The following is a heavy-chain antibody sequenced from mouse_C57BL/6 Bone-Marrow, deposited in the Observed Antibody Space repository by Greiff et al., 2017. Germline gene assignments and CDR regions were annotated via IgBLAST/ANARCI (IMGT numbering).Heavy chain of an antibody. Sequence: EVHLVESGGGLVKPGGSLKLSCAASGFTFSSYAMSWVRQTPEKRLEWVATISYGGSYTYYPDNVKGRFTISIDNAKNNLYLQMSHLKSEDTAMYYCARDGEMYYWGQGTSVTVSS. CDR2: ISYGGSYT. J-gene: IGHJ4*01. CDR3: ARDGEMYY. V-gene: IGHV5-4*01. CDR1: GFTFSSYA.